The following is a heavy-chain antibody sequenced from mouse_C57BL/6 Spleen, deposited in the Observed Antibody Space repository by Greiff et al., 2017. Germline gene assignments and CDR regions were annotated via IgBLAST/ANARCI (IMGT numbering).Heavy chain of an antibody. J-gene: IGHJ3*01. CDR2: IDPEDGDT. Sequence: VQLQQSGAELVRPGASVKLSCTASGFNIKDYYMHWVKQRPEQGLEWIGRIDPEDGDTEYAPKFQGKATMTADTSSNTAYLQLSSLTSEDTAVYYCTTPSFYYYGSSFFAYWGQGTLVTVSA. D-gene: IGHD1-1*01. CDR1: GFNIKDYY. V-gene: IGHV14-1*01. CDR3: TTPSFYYYGSSFFAY.